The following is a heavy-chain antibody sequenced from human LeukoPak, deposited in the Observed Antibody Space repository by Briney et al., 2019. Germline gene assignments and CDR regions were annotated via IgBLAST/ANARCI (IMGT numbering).Heavy chain of an antibody. Sequence: SETLSLTCTVSGGSINSYYWSWIRQPAGKGLEWIGRIYSSGSTNYNPSLKSRVSMSVDTSKNQFSLKLTSVTAAYTAVYYCARGGKATVVTMWGQGILVTVSS. CDR3: ARGGKATVVTM. CDR1: GGSINSYY. CDR2: IYSSGST. D-gene: IGHD4-23*01. J-gene: IGHJ4*02. V-gene: IGHV4-4*07.